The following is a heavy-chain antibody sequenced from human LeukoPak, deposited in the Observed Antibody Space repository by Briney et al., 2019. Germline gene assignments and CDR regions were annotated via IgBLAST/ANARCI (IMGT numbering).Heavy chain of an antibody. D-gene: IGHD4-17*01. Sequence: GGSLRLSCAASGFTVSSNYMSWVRQAPGKGLEWVSVIYSGGSTYYADSVKGRFTISRDNSKNTLYLQMYSLRAEDTAVYYCAREDYGDYGRVWLDPWGQGTLVTVSS. J-gene: IGHJ5*02. CDR3: AREDYGDYGRVWLDP. CDR2: IYSGGST. V-gene: IGHV3-66*01. CDR1: GFTVSSNY.